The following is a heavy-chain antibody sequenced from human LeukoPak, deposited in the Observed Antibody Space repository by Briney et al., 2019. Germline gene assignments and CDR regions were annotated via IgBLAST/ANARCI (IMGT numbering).Heavy chain of an antibody. CDR1: GGSIGTSSYY. V-gene: IGHV4-39*01. CDR3: ATVLLWFGERFDY. D-gene: IGHD3-10*01. CDR2: ISYSGRT. Sequence: PSETLSLTCAVSGGSIGTSSYYWNWIRQPPGKGLEWIGTISYSGRTYSNPSLKSRLTVSADMSKNQFSLKLSSVTAADTAVYYCATVLLWFGERFDYWGQGTLVTVSS. J-gene: IGHJ4*02.